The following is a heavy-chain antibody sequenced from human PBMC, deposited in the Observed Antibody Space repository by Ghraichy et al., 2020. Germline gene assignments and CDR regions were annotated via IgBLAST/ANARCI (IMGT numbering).Heavy chain of an antibody. CDR1: GGSISSGGYS. J-gene: IGHJ4*02. V-gene: IGHV4-30-2*01. CDR3: ARAPDSDKLGYYFDY. CDR2: IYHSGST. Sequence: SETLSLTCAVSGGSISSGGYSWSWIRQPPGKGLEWIWYIYHSGSTYYNPSLKSRVTISVDRSKNQSSLKLSTVTAADTAVYYCARAPDSDKLGYYFDYWCQGTLVPVSS. D-gene: IGHD7-27*01.